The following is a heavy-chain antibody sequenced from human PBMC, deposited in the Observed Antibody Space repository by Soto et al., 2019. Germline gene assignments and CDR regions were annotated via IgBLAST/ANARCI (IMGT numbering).Heavy chain of an antibody. CDR1: GASIRSGGYY. V-gene: IGHV4-31*03. CDR3: ARIEMASIK. Sequence: SETLSLTCSVSGASIRSGGYYWSWLRQSPGKGLEWIEHIYYTGSTFYSPSLKSRLTTSLDTSKNQFSLDLRSVTAADTAMYYCARIEMASIKWGRGTLVTVSS. J-gene: IGHJ4*02. CDR2: IYYTGST.